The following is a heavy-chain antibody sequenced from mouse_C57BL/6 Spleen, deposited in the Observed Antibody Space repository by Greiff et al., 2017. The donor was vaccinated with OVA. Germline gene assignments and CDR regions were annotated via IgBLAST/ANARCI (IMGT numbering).Heavy chain of an antibody. D-gene: IGHD1-1*01. CDR3: ARLTTVVERDYYAMDY. V-gene: IGHV5-4*03. Sequence: VESGGGLVKPGGSLKLSCAASGFTFSSYAMSWVRQTPEKRLEWVATISDGGSYTYYPDNVKGRFTISRDNAKNNLYLQMSHLKSDDTAMYYCARLTTVVERDYYAMDYWGQGTSVTVSS. CDR2: ISDGGSYT. J-gene: IGHJ4*01. CDR1: GFTFSSYA.